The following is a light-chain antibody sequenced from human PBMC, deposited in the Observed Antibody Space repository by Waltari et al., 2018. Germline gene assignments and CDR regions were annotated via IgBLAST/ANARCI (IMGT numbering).Light chain of an antibody. J-gene: IGLJ3*02. CDR2: ETT. V-gene: IGLV7-46*01. Sequence: QAVVTQEPSLNVSPGGTVTLTCGSSTGAVTSGHDTPWIQQKPGQAPRTVIYETTEKRSRTPALLSGSLLGGKAALTLSGAQPEDEADYYCLLSCNGVWVFGGGTTLSVL. CDR1: TGAVTSGHD. CDR3: LLSCNGVWV.